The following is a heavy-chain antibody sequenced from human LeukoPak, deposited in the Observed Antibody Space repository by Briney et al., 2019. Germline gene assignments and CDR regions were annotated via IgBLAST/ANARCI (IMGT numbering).Heavy chain of an antibody. V-gene: IGHV3-21*01. CDR1: GFTFSSYS. Sequence: GGSLRLSCAASGFTFSSYSMNWVRQAPGKGLEWVSSISSSSSYIYYADSVKGRFTISRDNAKNSLYLQMNSLRAEDTAVYYCARGAYYDISSLGCWGQGTLVTVSS. D-gene: IGHD3-9*01. CDR3: ARGAYYDISSLGC. CDR2: ISSSSSYI. J-gene: IGHJ4*02.